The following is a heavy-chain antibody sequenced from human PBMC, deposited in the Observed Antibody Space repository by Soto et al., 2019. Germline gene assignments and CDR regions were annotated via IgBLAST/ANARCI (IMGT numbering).Heavy chain of an antibody. Sequence: ASVKVSCKVSGYTLTELSMHWVRQAPGKGLEWMGGFDPEDGETIYAQKFQGRVTMTEDTSTDTAYMELSSLRSEDTAVYYCATDLFTHNCTNGVCQMAVWGKGTTVTVSS. CDR1: GYTLTELS. J-gene: IGHJ6*04. D-gene: IGHD2-8*01. CDR3: ATDLFTHNCTNGVCQMAV. V-gene: IGHV1-24*01. CDR2: FDPEDGET.